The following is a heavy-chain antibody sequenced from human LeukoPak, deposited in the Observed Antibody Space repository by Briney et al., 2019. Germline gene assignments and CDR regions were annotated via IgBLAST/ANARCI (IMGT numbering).Heavy chain of an antibody. D-gene: IGHD1-7*01. J-gene: IGHJ4*02. V-gene: IGHV4-34*01. Sequence: PGGSLRLSCAASGFTFSNSAMSWIRQPPGKGLEWIGEINHSGSTNYNPSLKSRVTISVDTSKNQFSLKLSSVTAADTAVYYCARRRITGTTDYWGQGTLVTVSS. CDR3: ARRRITGTTDY. CDR1: GFTFSNSA. CDR2: INHSGST.